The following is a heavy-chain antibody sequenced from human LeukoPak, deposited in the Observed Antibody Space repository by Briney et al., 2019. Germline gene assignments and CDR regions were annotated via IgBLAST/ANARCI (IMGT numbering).Heavy chain of an antibody. J-gene: IGHJ4*02. V-gene: IGHV3-30*18. CDR3: AKDSWYCSGGSCYSFDY. CDR1: GFTFSTYG. D-gene: IGHD2-15*01. CDR2: ISYDGSNE. Sequence: PGRSLRLSCAASGFTFSTYGMHWVRQAPGKGPEWVAVISYDGSNEYYADSVKGRFTISRDNSKNTLYLQMSSLRAEDTAVYFCAKDSWYCSGGSCYSFDYWGQGTLVTVSS.